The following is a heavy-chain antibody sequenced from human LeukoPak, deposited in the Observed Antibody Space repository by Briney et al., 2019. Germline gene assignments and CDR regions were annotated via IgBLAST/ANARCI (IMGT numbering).Heavy chain of an antibody. CDR3: ARDSRRDGYNQNSYFDY. Sequence: ASVKVSCKASGYTFTSYGISWVRRAPGQGLEWMGWISAYNGNTNYAQKLQGRVTMTTDTSTSTAYMELRSLRSDDTAVYYCARDSRRDGYNQNSYFDYWGQGTLVTVSS. J-gene: IGHJ4*02. CDR2: ISAYNGNT. D-gene: IGHD5-24*01. V-gene: IGHV1-18*01. CDR1: GYTFTSYG.